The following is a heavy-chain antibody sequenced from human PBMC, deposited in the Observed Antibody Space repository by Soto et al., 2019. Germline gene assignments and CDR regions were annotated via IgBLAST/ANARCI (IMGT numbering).Heavy chain of an antibody. D-gene: IGHD2-2*01. V-gene: IGHV2-26*01. CDR2: IFSNDEK. Sequence: QVTLKESGPVLVKPTETLTLTCTVSWLSLSNARLGVSWIRQPPGKALEWLAHIFSNDEKSYSTSLNSSLTLSKDTSKSQVVLTMTKMDPVDSATSYCPLIKDCSRTDCYLAPFDPWGQGTLVTVSS. CDR3: PLIKDCSRTDCYLAPFDP. CDR1: WLSLSNARLG. J-gene: IGHJ5*02.